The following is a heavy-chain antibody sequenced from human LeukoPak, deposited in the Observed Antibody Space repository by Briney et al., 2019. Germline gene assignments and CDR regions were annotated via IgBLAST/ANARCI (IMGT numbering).Heavy chain of an antibody. V-gene: IGHV3-21*01. CDR3: ARGGSDYVGPEYFQH. J-gene: IGHJ1*01. Sequence: GGSLRLSCAASGFTFSSYSMNWVRQAPGKGLEWVSSISSSSSYIYYADSVKGRFTISRDNAKNSLYLQMNSLRAEDTAVYYCARGGSDYVGPEYFQHWDQGTLVTVSS. CDR1: GFTFSSYS. CDR2: ISSSSSYI. D-gene: IGHD4-17*01.